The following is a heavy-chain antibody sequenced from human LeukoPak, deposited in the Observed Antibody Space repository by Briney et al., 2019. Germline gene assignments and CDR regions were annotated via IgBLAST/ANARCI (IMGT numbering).Heavy chain of an antibody. CDR1: GFTFSSYP. J-gene: IGHJ4*02. D-gene: IGHD4-23*01. CDR2: IRYDGSNK. Sequence: PGGSLRLSCAASGFTFSSYPMHWVRQAPGKGLEWVAFIRYDGSNKYYADSVKGRFTISRDNSKNTLYLQMNSLRAEDTAVYYCAKDRKVGTSPPLGYWGQGTLVTVSS. V-gene: IGHV3-30*02. CDR3: AKDRKVGTSPPLGY.